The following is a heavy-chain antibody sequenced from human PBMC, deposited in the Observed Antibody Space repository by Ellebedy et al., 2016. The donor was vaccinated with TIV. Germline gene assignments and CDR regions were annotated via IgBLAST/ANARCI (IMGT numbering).Heavy chain of an antibody. CDR1: GFTFSDYY. V-gene: IGHV3-53*01. Sequence: GGSLRLXXAASGFTFSDYYMSWIRQAPGKGLEWVSVIYSGGSTYYADSVKGRFTISRDNSKNTLYLQMNSLRAEDTAVYYCARELIVGGFRAFDIWGQGTMVTVSS. D-gene: IGHD1-26*01. CDR3: ARELIVGGFRAFDI. J-gene: IGHJ3*02. CDR2: IYSGGST.